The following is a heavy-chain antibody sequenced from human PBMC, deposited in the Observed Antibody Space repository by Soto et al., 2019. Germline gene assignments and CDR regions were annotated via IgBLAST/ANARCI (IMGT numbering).Heavy chain of an antibody. CDR3: ARSRFVVVPAAIPNWFDP. CDR2: INAGNGNT. V-gene: IGHV1-3*01. Sequence: GASVKVSCKASGYTFTSYAMHWVRQAPGQRLEWMGWINAGNGNTKYSQKFQGRVTITRDTSASTAYMELSSLRSEDTAVYYCARSRFVVVPAAIPNWFDPWGQGTLVTVSS. CDR1: GYTFTSYA. D-gene: IGHD2-2*02. J-gene: IGHJ5*02.